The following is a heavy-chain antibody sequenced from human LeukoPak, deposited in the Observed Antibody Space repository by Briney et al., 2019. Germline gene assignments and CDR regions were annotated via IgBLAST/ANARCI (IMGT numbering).Heavy chain of an antibody. D-gene: IGHD5-12*01. CDR3: ARGVATNRYYFDY. V-gene: IGHV1-3*01. Sequence: ASVKVTCKASGYTFTSYAMHWVRQAPGQRLEWMGWINAGNGDTKYSQKFQGRVTITRDTSASTAYMELSSLRSEDTAVYSCARGVATNRYYFDYWGQGTLVTVSS. CDR2: INAGNGDT. J-gene: IGHJ4*02. CDR1: GYTFTSYA.